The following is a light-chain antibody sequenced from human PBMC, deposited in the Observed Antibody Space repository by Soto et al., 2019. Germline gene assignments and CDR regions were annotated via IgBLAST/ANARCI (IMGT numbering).Light chain of an antibody. CDR3: QQCHSAYT. CDR1: PNINSY. J-gene: IGKJ2*01. CDR2: GAS. V-gene: IGKV1-39*01. Sequence: DIEMTQSPSSLSASLGDRVTITCRASPNINSYLNLYQQKPGKAPKVLIYGASSLQSGVSSRFSGSGSGTDFTLTISSLHPEDFETYYCQQCHSAYTFGQGTKLEIK.